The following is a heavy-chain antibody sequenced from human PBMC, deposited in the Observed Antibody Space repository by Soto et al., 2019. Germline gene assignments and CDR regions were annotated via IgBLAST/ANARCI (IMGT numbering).Heavy chain of an antibody. D-gene: IGHD3-10*01. J-gene: IGHJ5*02. CDR2: INTYGSRT. V-gene: IGHV3-74*01. Sequence: VQLVESGGGLVQPGGSLRLSCAASGFTFGNYWMHWVRQAPGKGLMWVSRINTYGSRTTYADSVKGRFAISRDNAKNTVYLQMNSLRAEDTAVYYCARVKSGSYDWFDPWGQGTLVTVSS. CDR1: GFTFGNYW. CDR3: ARVKSGSYDWFDP.